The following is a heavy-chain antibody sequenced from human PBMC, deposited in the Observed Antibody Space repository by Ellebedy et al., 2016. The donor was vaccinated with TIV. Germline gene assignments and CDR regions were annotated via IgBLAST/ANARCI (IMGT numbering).Heavy chain of an antibody. D-gene: IGHD2-21*01. J-gene: IGHJ4*02. CDR3: VPRMVVAFEY. CDR1: GLTFRNYA. Sequence: PGGSLRLSCSASGLTFRNYAMHWVRQAPGKGLEYVSAISNNGGSTYYADSVKGIFTISRDNSKNTLYLQMSSLTPEDTAVYYCVPRMVVAFEYWGQGTLVTVSS. V-gene: IGHV3-64D*09. CDR2: ISNNGGST.